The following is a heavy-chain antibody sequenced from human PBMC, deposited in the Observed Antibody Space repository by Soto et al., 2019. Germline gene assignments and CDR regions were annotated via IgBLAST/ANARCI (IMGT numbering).Heavy chain of an antibody. CDR2: ISGYKGNT. CDR1: GYSFTNYG. V-gene: IGHV1-18*01. D-gene: IGHD3-22*01. CDR3: AGAFFYDSSGSPSFYCDF. J-gene: IGHJ4*02. Sequence: ASVKVSCKASGYSFTNYGVAWVRQAPGQGLEWMGCISGYKGNTDYAQKLQGRIYMTTDTSTGTAYMDLRSLRSDDTAVYYCAGAFFYDSSGSPSFYCDFWGQGTLVTGSS.